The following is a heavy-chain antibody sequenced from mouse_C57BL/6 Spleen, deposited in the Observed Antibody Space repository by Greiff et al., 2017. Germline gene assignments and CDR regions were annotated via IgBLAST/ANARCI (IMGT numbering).Heavy chain of an antibody. D-gene: IGHD4-1*01. CDR1: GYAFTNYL. CDR3: ARRGTGTGAMDY. J-gene: IGHJ4*01. Sequence: QVQLQQSGAELVRPGTSVKVSCKASGYAFTNYLIEWVKQRPGQGLEWIGVINPGSGGTNYNEKFKGKATLTADKSSSTAYLQLSSLTSEDSAVYFCARRGTGTGAMDYWGQGTSVTVSS. CDR2: INPGSGGT. V-gene: IGHV1-54*01.